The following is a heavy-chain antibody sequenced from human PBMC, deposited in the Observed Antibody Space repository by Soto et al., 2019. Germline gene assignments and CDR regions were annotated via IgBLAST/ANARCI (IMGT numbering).Heavy chain of an antibody. D-gene: IGHD2-2*01. CDR2: IWYDGSNK. V-gene: IGHV3-33*01. CDR3: ARGSGDCSSTSCYAEYFQH. J-gene: IGHJ1*01. Sequence: GGSLRLSCAASGFTFSSYGMHWVRQAPGKGLEWVAVIWYDGSNKYYADSVKGRFTISRDNSKNTLYLQMNSLRAEDTAVYYCARGSGDCSSTSCYAEYFQHWGQGTLVTVSS. CDR1: GFTFSSYG.